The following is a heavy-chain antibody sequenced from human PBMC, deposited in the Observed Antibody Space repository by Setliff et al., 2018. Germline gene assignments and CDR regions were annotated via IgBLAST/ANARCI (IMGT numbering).Heavy chain of an antibody. CDR1: GGSISGTYYY. Sequence: PSETLSLTCTVSGGSISGTYYYWGWIRQPPGKGLEWIGSIYYTGSTNYSPSLRSRVTMSLDRSRNQFSLTLNSMTAADTAIYYRARGLNTESWTPLYWSPGTRVTVSS. CDR3: ARGLNTESWTPLY. CDR2: IYYTGST. V-gene: IGHV4-39*01. D-gene: IGHD2-15*01. J-gene: IGHJ4*02.